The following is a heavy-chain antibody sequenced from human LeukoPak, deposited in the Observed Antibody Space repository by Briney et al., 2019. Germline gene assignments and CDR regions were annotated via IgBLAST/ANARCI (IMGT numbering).Heavy chain of an antibody. J-gene: IGHJ4*02. Sequence: SGTLSLTCAVSGGSISSSNWWSWVRQPPGKGLEWIGEIYHSGSTNYNPSLKSRVTISVDTSKNQFSLKLSSVTAADTAVYYCARDDILTGIDYWGQGTLVTVSS. CDR2: IYHSGST. CDR3: ARDDILTGIDY. V-gene: IGHV4-4*02. D-gene: IGHD3-9*01. CDR1: GGSISSSNW.